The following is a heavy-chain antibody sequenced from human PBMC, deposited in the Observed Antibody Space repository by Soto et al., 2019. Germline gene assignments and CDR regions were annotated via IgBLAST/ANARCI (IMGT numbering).Heavy chain of an antibody. J-gene: IGHJ6*02. Sequence: ASVKVSFKASGYTFTSYGISWVRQAPGQGLEWMGWISAYNGNTNYAQKLQGRVTMTTDTSTSTAYMELRSLRSDDTAVYYCARESDFWSGYLFGSYYYYGMDVWGQGTTVTVSS. CDR2: ISAYNGNT. CDR1: GYTFTSYG. V-gene: IGHV1-18*01. CDR3: ARESDFWSGYLFGSYYYYGMDV. D-gene: IGHD3-3*01.